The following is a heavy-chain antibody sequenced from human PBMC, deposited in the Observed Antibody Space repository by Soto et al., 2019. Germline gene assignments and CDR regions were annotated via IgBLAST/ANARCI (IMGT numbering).Heavy chain of an antibody. CDR1: GFTFSSYW. J-gene: IGHJ4*02. Sequence: EVQLVESGGDLVQPGGSLRLSCAASGFTFSSYWMHWVRQAPGKGLVWVSGINSDGSNTRYADSVKGRFTISRDNDKNTLYLQMDSLRAEDTAVYYCAREGHLDHDPDYWGQGTLVTVSS. CDR3: AREGHLDHDPDY. D-gene: IGHD3-3*01. V-gene: IGHV3-74*01. CDR2: INSDGSNT.